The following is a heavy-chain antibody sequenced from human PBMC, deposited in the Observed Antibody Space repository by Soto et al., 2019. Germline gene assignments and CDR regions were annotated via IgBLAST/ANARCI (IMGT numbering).Heavy chain of an antibody. V-gene: IGHV4-34*01. J-gene: IGHJ4*02. Sequence: SETLSLTCAVYGGSFSGYYWSWIRQPPGKGLEYIGEINHSGSTNYNPSLKSRVTISVDTSKNQFSLKLSSVTAADTAVYYCATVPAATMGLDYWGQGTLVTVS. CDR2: INHSGST. CDR1: GGSFSGYY. CDR3: ATVPAATMGLDY. D-gene: IGHD2-2*01.